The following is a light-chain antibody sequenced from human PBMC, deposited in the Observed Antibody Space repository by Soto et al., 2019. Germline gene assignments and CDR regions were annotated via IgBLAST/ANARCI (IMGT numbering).Light chain of an antibody. CDR2: EIT. V-gene: IGLV2-23*02. J-gene: IGLJ1*01. CDR3: CSDAGSSLYV. Sequence: QSVLTQPASLSGSPGQSITISCTRTNSYVGSLDFVSWYQQYPGKAPKVMICEITKRPSGVSNRFSGSKSGNTASLTISGLQADDEADYYCCSDAGSSLYVFGTGTKVTVL. CDR1: NSYVGSLDF.